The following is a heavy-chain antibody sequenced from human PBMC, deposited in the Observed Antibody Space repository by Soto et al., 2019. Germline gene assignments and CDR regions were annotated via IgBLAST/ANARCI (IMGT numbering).Heavy chain of an antibody. CDR3: AGFGELKNAFDI. CDR2: IYYRGST. V-gene: IGHV4-39*07. CDR1: GGSISSSTYY. J-gene: IGHJ3*02. D-gene: IGHD3-10*01. Sequence: PSETRSLTCTVSGGSISSSTYYWGWMRQPPGKGLEWIGNIYYRGSTYYNPSLKSRVTISVDTSKNQFSLKLSSVTAADTAVYYCAGFGELKNAFDIWGQGTMVTVSS.